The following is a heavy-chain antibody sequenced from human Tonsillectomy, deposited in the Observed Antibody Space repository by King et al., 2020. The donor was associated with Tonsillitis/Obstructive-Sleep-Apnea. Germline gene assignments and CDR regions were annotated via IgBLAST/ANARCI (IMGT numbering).Heavy chain of an antibody. Sequence: VQLVESGGGLVKPGGSLRLSCAASGFTFSSYSMNWVRQAPGKGLEWVSSISSSSSYIYYADSVKGRFTISRDNAKNSLYLQMISLRAEDTAVYYCARDYDFWSGYFDYWGQGTLVTVSS. V-gene: IGHV3-21*01. CDR2: ISSSSSYI. D-gene: IGHD3-3*01. CDR1: GFTFSSYS. CDR3: ARDYDFWSGYFDY. J-gene: IGHJ4*02.